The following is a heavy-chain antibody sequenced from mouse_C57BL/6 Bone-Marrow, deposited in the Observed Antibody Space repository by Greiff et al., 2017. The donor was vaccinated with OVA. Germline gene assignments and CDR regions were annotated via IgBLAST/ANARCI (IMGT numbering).Heavy chain of an antibody. CDR3: ARLTGFDY. J-gene: IGHJ2*01. Sequence: EVMLVESGAGLVKPGGSLKLSCAASGFTFSSYTMSWVRQTPEQRLEWVATISGGGGNTYYPDSVKGRFTITRDNAKNTLYLQMSSLRSEDTALYCCARLTGFDYWGQGTTLTVSS. D-gene: IGHD4-1*01. CDR2: ISGGGGNT. V-gene: IGHV5-9*01. CDR1: GFTFSSYT.